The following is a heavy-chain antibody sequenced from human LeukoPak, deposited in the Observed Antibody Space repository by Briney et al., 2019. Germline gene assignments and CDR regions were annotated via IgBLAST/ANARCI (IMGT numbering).Heavy chain of an antibody. J-gene: IGHJ4*02. CDR1: GFTFSRYS. V-gene: IGHV3-48*04. CDR2: ISSSSRTI. CDR3: ARHYYGSGRIVD. Sequence: GGSLRLSCAASGFTFSRYSMNWVRQAPGKGLEWVSYISSSSRTIHYADSVKGRFTISRDNAKNSLFLQMNSLSGEDTAVYYCARHYYGSGRIVDWGQGTLVTVSS. D-gene: IGHD3-10*01.